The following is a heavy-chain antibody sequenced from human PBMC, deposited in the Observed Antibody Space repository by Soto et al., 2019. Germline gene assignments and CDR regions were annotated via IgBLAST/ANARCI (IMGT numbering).Heavy chain of an antibody. CDR3: ARLRWQLYNWCDP. Sequence: EVQVVESGGDLVQPGGSLRLSCAASGFSVNGNYMSWVRQAPGMGLEWVSAIYSGGNTYYADSVKGRFIISRDYSKNTLYLQMDNLRAEDTAVYYCARLRWQLYNWCDPWGPGTLVTVS. D-gene: IGHD2-15*01. CDR2: IYSGGNT. CDR1: GFSVNGNY. V-gene: IGHV3-66*04. J-gene: IGHJ5*02.